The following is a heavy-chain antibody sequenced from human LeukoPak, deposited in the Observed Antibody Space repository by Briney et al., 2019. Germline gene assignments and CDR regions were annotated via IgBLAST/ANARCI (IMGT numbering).Heavy chain of an antibody. CDR3: VSQTPLYSGSFYFDY. Sequence: SETLSLTCTVAGASISSTSYFWGWIRQPPGKGLEWIGSIYYSGSTFHNPSLKSRLTISVDPSKNRFSLKLSSVTAADTAVYYCVSQTPLYSGSFYFDYWGQGTLVTVSS. J-gene: IGHJ4*02. CDR2: IYYSGST. V-gene: IGHV4-39*01. D-gene: IGHD1-26*01. CDR1: GASISSTSYF.